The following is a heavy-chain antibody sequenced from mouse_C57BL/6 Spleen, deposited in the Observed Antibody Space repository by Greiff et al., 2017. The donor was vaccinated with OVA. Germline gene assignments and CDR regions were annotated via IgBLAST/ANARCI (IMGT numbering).Heavy chain of an antibody. CDR1: GYTFTSYW. Sequence: QVQLQQPGAELVKPGASVKLSCKASGYTFTSYWMHWVKQRPGQGLEWIGMIHPNSGSTNYNEKFKSKATLTVDKSSSTAYMQLSSLTSEDSAVYYCARDYYGSSYWYFGVWGTGTTVTVSS. CDR3: ARDYYGSSYWYFGV. V-gene: IGHV1-64*01. CDR2: IHPNSGST. J-gene: IGHJ1*03. D-gene: IGHD1-1*01.